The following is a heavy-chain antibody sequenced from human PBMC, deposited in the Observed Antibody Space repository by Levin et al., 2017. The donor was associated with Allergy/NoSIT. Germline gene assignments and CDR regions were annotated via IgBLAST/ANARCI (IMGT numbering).Heavy chain of an antibody. CDR3: AREGASSSWYGDY. J-gene: IGHJ4*02. CDR1: GFTFSSYS. V-gene: IGHV3-21*01. D-gene: IGHD6-13*01. Sequence: PGGSLRLSCAASGFTFSSYSMNWVRQAPGKGLEWVSSISSSSSYIYYADSVKGRFTISRDNAKNSLYLQMNSLRAEDTAVYYCAREGASSSWYGDYWGQGTLVTVSS. CDR2: ISSSSSYI.